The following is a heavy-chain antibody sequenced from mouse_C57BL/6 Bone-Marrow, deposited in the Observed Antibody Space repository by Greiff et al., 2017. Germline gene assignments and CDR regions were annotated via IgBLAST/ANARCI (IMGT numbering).Heavy chain of an antibody. CDR2: IDPSDSYT. CDR3: ARATFAY. CDR1: GYTFTSYW. Sequence: QVQLQQPGAELVRPGTSVKLSCTASGYTFTSYWMHWVKQRPGQGLEWIGVIDPSDSYTNYTQKFKGKATLTVDTSSSTAYMQLSSLTSEDSAVYYCARATFAYWGQGTLVTVSA. V-gene: IGHV1-59*01. J-gene: IGHJ3*01. D-gene: IGHD6-1*01.